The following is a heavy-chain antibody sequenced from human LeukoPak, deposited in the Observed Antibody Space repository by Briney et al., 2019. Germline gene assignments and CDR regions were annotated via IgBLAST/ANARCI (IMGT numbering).Heavy chain of an antibody. CDR1: GGSFSGYY. CDR2: INHSGST. V-gene: IGHV4-34*01. D-gene: IGHD2-2*02. J-gene: IGHJ5*02. CDR3: ARGVGYCSSTSCYTKGGNWFDP. Sequence: TSETLSLTCAVYGGSFSGYYWSWIRQPPGEGLEWIGEINHSGSTNYNPSLKSRVTISVDTSKNQFSLKLSSVTAADTAVYYCARGVGYCSSTSCYTKGGNWFDPWGQGTLVTVSS.